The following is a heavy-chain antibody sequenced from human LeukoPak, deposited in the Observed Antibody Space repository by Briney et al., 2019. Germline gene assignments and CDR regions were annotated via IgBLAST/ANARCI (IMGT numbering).Heavy chain of an antibody. CDR1: GYTFTTYD. CDR2: MNPNSGNT. D-gene: IGHD5-18*01. CDR3: ARNPEDTAMDCNWFDP. V-gene: IGHV1-8*01. J-gene: IGHJ5*02. Sequence: ASVKVSCKASGYTFTTYDINWVRQATGHGLEWMGWMNPNSGNTGYAQKFQGRVTMTRNTSISTAYMELTSLTSEDTAVYYCARNPEDTAMDCNWFDPWGQGTLVTVSS.